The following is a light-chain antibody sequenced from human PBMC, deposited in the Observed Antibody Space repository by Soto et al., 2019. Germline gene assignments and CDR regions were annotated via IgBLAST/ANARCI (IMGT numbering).Light chain of an antibody. CDR2: DTY. V-gene: IGKV3-11*01. J-gene: IGKJ4*01. CDR3: QQRSNWPLT. Sequence: EIVLTQSPATLSLSPGERATLSCRASQSVRNFLAWHQQKPGQAPRLLIYDTYNRAAGIPARFSGSGSGTDFTLTISSLEPEDFEVYYCQQRSNWPLTFGGGTKVDIK. CDR1: QSVRNF.